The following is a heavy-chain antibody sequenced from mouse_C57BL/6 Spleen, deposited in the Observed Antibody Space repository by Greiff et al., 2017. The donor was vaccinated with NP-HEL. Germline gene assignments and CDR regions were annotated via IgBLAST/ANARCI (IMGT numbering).Heavy chain of an antibody. D-gene: IGHD2-1*01. J-gene: IGHJ4*01. Sequence: EVQLQQSGPVLVKPGASVKMSCKASGYTFTDYYMNWVKQSHGKSLEWIGVINPYNGGTSYNQKFKGKATLTVDKSSSTAYMELNSLTSEDSAVYYCARGAYGNYEGAMDYWGQGTSVTVSS. CDR1: GYTFTDYY. CDR2: INPYNGGT. V-gene: IGHV1-19*01. CDR3: ARGAYGNYEGAMDY.